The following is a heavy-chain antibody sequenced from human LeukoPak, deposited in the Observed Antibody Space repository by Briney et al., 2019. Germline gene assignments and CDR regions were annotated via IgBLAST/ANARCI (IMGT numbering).Heavy chain of an antibody. D-gene: IGHD3-22*01. Sequence: GESLKISCKGSGYSLTGYWISWVRQMPGKGLEWMGRIDPSDSYSNYSPSFQGHVTISADKSISTAYLQWSSLKASDTAMYYCARQIGSSGYYYWGQGTLVTVSS. V-gene: IGHV5-10-1*01. CDR3: ARQIGSSGYYY. CDR1: GYSLTGYW. J-gene: IGHJ4*02. CDR2: IDPSDSYS.